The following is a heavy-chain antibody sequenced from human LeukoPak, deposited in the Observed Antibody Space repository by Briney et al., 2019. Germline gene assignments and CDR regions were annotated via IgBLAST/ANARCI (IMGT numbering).Heavy chain of an antibody. D-gene: IGHD3-22*01. CDR2: ISSSGSTI. CDR3: ALTMIVPGSH. CDR1: GFTFSSYE. J-gene: IGHJ1*01. Sequence: PGGSLRLSCAASGFTFSSYEMNWVRQAPGMGLEWVSYISSSGSTIYYADSVKGRFTISRDNAKNSLYLQMNSLRAEDTAVYYCALTMIVPGSHWGQGTLVTVSS. V-gene: IGHV3-48*03.